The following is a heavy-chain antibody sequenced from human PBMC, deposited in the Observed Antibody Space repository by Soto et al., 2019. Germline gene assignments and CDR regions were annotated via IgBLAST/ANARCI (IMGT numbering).Heavy chain of an antibody. CDR1: GFTFSSYG. CDR3: AKTEDGSGSYYRCPFDY. V-gene: IGHV3-30*18. CDR2: ISYDGSNK. J-gene: IGHJ4*02. Sequence: PGGSLRLSCAASGFTFSSYGMHWVRQAPGKGLEWVAVISYDGSNKYYADSVKGRFTISRDNSKNTLYLQMNSLRAEDTAVYYCAKTEDGSGSYYRCPFDYWGQGTLVTVSS. D-gene: IGHD3-10*01.